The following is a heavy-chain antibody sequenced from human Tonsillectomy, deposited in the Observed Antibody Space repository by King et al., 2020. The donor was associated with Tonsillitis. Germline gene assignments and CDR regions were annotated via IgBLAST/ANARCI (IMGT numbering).Heavy chain of an antibody. D-gene: IGHD3-22*01. CDR1: GFMFRSYA. V-gene: IGHV3-23*04. Sequence: VQLVESGGGLVQPGGSLRLSCAASGFMFRSYAMSWVRQAPGKGLEWGSTIGGSGGTTYYADSVKGRFTISRDNSKNTLYLQMNSLRAEDTSVYYCAKSYDSNAWNYHYYMDVWGKGTTVTVSS. CDR3: AKSYDSNAWNYHYYMDV. CDR2: IGGSGGTT. J-gene: IGHJ6*03.